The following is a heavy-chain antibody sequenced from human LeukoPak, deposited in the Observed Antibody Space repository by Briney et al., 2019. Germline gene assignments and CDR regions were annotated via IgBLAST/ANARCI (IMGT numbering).Heavy chain of an antibody. V-gene: IGHV3-7*01. CDR2: MNQEGSEI. J-gene: IGHJ4*02. D-gene: IGHD3-16*02. Sequence: GGSLRLSCAASGFTFSNHWMTWVRQAPGKWLEWVANMNQEGSEIYYVDSVRGRFIISRDNAKKSLYLQMNTLRAEDTAVYYCVRRYMATSAEDFDYWGQGTLVTVFS. CDR3: VRRYMATSAEDFDY. CDR1: GFTFSNHW.